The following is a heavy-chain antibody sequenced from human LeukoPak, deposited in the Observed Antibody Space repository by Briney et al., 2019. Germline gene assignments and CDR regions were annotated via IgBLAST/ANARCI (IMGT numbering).Heavy chain of an antibody. V-gene: IGHV4-39*07. Sequence: SETLSLTCTVSGGSISSSSYYWGWIRQPPGKGLEWIGSIYYSGSTYYNPSLKSRVTISVDTSKNQFSLKLSSVTAADTAVYYCARVGSKNYYLRGDFGTDAFDIWGQGTMVTVSS. CDR1: GGSISSSSYY. J-gene: IGHJ3*02. CDR3: ARVGSKNYYLRGDFGTDAFDI. D-gene: IGHD3-10*02. CDR2: IYYSGST.